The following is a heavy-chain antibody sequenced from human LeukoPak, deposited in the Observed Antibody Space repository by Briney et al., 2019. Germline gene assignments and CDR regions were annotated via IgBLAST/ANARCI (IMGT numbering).Heavy chain of an antibody. CDR1: SYIFSDAW. D-gene: IGHD5/OR15-5a*01. CDR3: TTDPFYDSAGFAF. CDR2: IETKAHGGTT. Sequence: PGGSLRLSCAASSYIFSDAWMNWDRQAPGKGLEWVGRIETKAHGGTTKYAAPVKGRFTISRDDSKNTLYLQMSSLKTEDTAAYYCTTDPFYDSAGFAFWGQGTLVTVS. V-gene: IGHV3-15*07. J-gene: IGHJ4*02.